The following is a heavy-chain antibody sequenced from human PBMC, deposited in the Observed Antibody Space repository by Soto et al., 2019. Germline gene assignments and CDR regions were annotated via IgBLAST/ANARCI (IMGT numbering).Heavy chain of an antibody. CDR2: ISWNSGSI. Sequence: EVQLVESGGGLVQPGRSLRLSCAASGFTFDDYAMHWVRQAPGKGLEWVSGISWNSGSIGYADSVKGRFTISRDNAKNTLYLQMNALRAEDTAVYYCAKDKPGTTSFDYWGQGTLVTVSS. V-gene: IGHV3-9*01. CDR3: AKDKPGTTSFDY. D-gene: IGHD1-1*01. CDR1: GFTFDDYA. J-gene: IGHJ4*02.